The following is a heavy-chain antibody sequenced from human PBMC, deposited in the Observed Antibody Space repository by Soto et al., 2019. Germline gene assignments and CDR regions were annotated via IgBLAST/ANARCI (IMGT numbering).Heavy chain of an antibody. CDR2: IYRGGGT. CDR1: GFTVSSNY. V-gene: IGHV3-53*01. CDR3: ARGGDTSFDY. Sequence: TGGSLRLSCAVSGFTVSSNYMSWVRQAPGKGLEWVSLIYRGGGTYYADSVKGRFTISRDNSKNTLYLQMNSLRAEDTAVYYCARGGDTSFDYWGQGTLVTVSS. J-gene: IGHJ4*02. D-gene: IGHD1-26*01.